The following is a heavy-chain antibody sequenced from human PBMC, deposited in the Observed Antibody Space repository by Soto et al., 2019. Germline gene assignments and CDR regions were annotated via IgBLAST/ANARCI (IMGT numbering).Heavy chain of an antibody. CDR2: INHSGST. J-gene: IGHJ6*02. V-gene: IGHV4-34*01. D-gene: IGHD3-16*02. CDR1: GGSFSGYY. Sequence: QVQLQQWGAGLLKPSETLSLTCAVYGGSFSGYYWSWIRQPPGKGLEWIGEINHSGSTNYNPSLKSRVTISVDTSKNQFSLKLSSVTAADTAVYYCASVFFDPLSWYYYGMDVWGQGTTVTVSS. CDR3: ASVFFDPLSWYYYGMDV.